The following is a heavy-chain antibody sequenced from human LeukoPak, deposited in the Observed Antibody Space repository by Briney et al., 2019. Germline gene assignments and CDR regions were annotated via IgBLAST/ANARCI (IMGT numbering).Heavy chain of an antibody. J-gene: IGHJ4*02. CDR1: GGSISSGSYY. CDR3: ARDRGYGDYFDY. Sequence: SETLSLTCTVSGGSISSGSYYWSWIRQPAGKGLEWIGRIYTSGSTNYNPSLKSRVTMSVDTSKNQFSLKLSSVTAADTAVYYCARDRGYGDYFDYWGQGTLVTVSS. V-gene: IGHV4-61*02. D-gene: IGHD4-17*01. CDR2: IYTSGST.